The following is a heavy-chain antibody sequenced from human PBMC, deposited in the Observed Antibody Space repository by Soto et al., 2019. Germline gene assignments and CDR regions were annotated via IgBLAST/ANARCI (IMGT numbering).Heavy chain of an antibody. D-gene: IGHD3-22*01. CDR3: ARAIEYYDSSGYYYVFYYYYGMDV. Sequence: QVQLVESGGGVVQPGRSLRLSCAASGFTFSSYGMHWVRQAPGKGLEWVAVIWYDGSNKYYADSVKGRFTISRDNSKNSLYLQMNSRRAEDTAVYYCARAIEYYDSSGYYYVFYYYYGMDVWGQGTTVTVSS. CDR2: IWYDGSNK. CDR1: GFTFSSYG. V-gene: IGHV3-33*01. J-gene: IGHJ6*02.